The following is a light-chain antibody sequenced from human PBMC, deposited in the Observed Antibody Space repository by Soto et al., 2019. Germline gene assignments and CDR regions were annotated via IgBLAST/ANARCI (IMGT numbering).Light chain of an antibody. J-gene: IGLJ1*01. CDR3: SSYTTSSPFV. CDR1: SSDVGGYKY. Sequence: QSALTQPASVSGSPGESITISCTGTSSDVGGYKYVSWYQQHPGKAPKLMIYDVGNRPSGVSNRFSGSKSGNTASLTISGLQAEDEADYYCSSYTTSSPFVFGTGTKVTVL. V-gene: IGLV2-14*01. CDR2: DVG.